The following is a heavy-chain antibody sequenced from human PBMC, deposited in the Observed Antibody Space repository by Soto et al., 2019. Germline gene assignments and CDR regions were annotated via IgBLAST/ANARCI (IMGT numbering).Heavy chain of an antibody. Sequence: GGSLRLSCAASGFTFSSHGMHWLRQAPGKGLEWVTVISYDGSNEYYADSVKGRFTIFRDNSKNILYLQMNSLRTEDTAVYYCAKERMEQYQLLPFFDYWGQGTLVTVSS. CDR3: AKERMEQYQLLPFFDY. CDR2: ISYDGSNE. D-gene: IGHD2-2*01. V-gene: IGHV3-30*18. CDR1: GFTFSSHG. J-gene: IGHJ4*02.